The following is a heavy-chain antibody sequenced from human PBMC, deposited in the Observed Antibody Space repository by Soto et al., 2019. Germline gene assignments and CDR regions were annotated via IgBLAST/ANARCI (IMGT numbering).Heavy chain of an antibody. D-gene: IGHD3-3*01. CDR3: ARDEIRFSWAYGMDV. CDR1: GFTFSSYA. CDR2: ISYDGSNK. V-gene: IGHV3-30-3*01. Sequence: QVQLVESGGGVVQPGRSLRLSCAASGFTFSSYAMHWVRQAPGKGLEGVAVISYDGSNKYYADSVKGRFTISRDNSKNTLYLQMNRLRAEDTAVYYCARDEIRFSWAYGMDVWGQGTTVTVSS. J-gene: IGHJ6*02.